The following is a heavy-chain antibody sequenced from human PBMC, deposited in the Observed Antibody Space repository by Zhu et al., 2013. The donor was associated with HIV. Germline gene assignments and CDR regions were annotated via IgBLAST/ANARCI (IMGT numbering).Heavy chain of an antibody. CDR1: IHPSLNYP. D-gene: IGHD4-4*01. V-gene: IGHV1-24*01. Sequence: QVQLVQSGAEVKRPGGLSEGLLQGFRIHPSLNYPCTGCDRLLEKGLSGWGGFDPEDGETIYAQKFQGRVTMTEDTSTDTAYMELSSLRSEDTAVYYCATDPVDPTADNYGMDVWGQGTTVTVSS. CDR3: ATDPVDPTADNYGMDV. CDR2: FDPEDGET. J-gene: IGHJ6*02.